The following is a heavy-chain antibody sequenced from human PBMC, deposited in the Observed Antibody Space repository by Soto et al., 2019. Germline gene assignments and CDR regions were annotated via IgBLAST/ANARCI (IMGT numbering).Heavy chain of an antibody. D-gene: IGHD4-17*01. Sequence: QVQLVQSGAEVKKPGASVKVSCKASGYSFTRYYMHWVRQAPGQGLEWMGIINPSSGSPNYAQKFQVRVTMTRDMSTNTVYMEMSILRSEDTAVYYCARDRVYGAHYYYGMDVWGQGTTVTVSS. CDR2: INPSSGSP. CDR3: ARDRVYGAHYYYGMDV. J-gene: IGHJ6*02. V-gene: IGHV1-46*01. CDR1: GYSFTRYY.